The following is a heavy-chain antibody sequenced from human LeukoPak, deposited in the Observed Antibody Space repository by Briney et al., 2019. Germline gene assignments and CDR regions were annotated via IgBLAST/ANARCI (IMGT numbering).Heavy chain of an antibody. CDR3: ARSAFLVTAPGLYYFDY. CDR1: GGSISSYY. Sequence: SETLSLTCTVSGGSISSYYGSWIRQPAGKGLEWIWHIYNSGSTNYNPSLKGRVNMSVATSKNQFSLHLSSVTAADTAVYYCARSAFLVTAPGLYYFDYWGQGTLVAVSS. J-gene: IGHJ4*02. CDR2: IYNSGST. V-gene: IGHV4-4*07. D-gene: IGHD6-13*01.